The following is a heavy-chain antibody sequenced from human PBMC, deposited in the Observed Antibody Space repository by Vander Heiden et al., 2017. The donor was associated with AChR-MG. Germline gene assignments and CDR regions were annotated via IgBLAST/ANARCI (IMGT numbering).Heavy chain of an antibody. CDR2: IKHDGSET. V-gene: IGHV3-7*03. Sequence: EVQLVESGGGLVQPGGSLRPSCVASGFTFISSWMSWVRQAPGKGLEWVADIKHDGSETYFVDSVRGRFSSSRDNAKNTLYLEMKSLRAEDTAVYYCARRYSYGYFDYWGQGTLVTVSS. CDR1: GFTFISSW. D-gene: IGHD5-18*01. J-gene: IGHJ4*02. CDR3: ARRYSYGYFDY.